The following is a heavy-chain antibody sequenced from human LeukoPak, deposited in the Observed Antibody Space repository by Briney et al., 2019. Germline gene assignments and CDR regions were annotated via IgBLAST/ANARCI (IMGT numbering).Heavy chain of an antibody. Sequence: GASVKVSCKASGYIFISYGISWVRQAPGQGLEWMGWISAYNGNTKYAQKLQGRVTMTTDTSTSTAYMELRSLRSDDTAVYYCARVPVSGPGARFDYWGRGTLVTVSS. CDR3: ARVPVSGPGARFDY. CDR1: GYIFISYG. D-gene: IGHD4-11*01. J-gene: IGHJ4*02. CDR2: ISAYNGNT. V-gene: IGHV1-18*01.